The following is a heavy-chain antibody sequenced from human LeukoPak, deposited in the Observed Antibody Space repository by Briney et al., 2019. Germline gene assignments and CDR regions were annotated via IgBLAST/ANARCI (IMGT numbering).Heavy chain of an antibody. J-gene: IGHJ5*02. CDR1: GGSISSYY. Sequence: SETLSLTCTVSGGSISSYYWSWIRQPPGKGLEWIGYIYYSGSTNYNPSLKSRVTISVDTSKNQFSLKLSSVTAADTAVYYCARGALGYSSSWYLNWFDPWGQGTLVTVSS. CDR3: ARGALGYSSSWYLNWFDP. D-gene: IGHD6-13*01. CDR2: IYYSGST. V-gene: IGHV4-59*01.